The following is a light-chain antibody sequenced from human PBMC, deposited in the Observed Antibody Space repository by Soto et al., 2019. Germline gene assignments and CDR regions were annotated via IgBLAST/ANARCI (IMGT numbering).Light chain of an antibody. J-gene: IGLJ3*02. CDR3: GTWDSNLSAWV. CDR1: RSTIGNNY. V-gene: IGLV1-51*02. CDR2: ENN. Sequence: QSVLTQPPSVSAAPGHKVTISCSGSRSTIGNNYVSWYQQLPGTAPKLLIYENNKRPSGIPDRFSGSKSGTSATLGITGLQTGDEADYYCGTWDSNLSAWVFGGGTQLTVL.